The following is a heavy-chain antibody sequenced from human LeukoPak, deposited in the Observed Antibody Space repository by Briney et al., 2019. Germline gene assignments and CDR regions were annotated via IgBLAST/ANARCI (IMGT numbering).Heavy chain of an antibody. J-gene: IGHJ6*03. CDR3: AKGALNYFYYMDV. CDR2: IWYDGSNK. V-gene: IGHV3-33*06. Sequence: PGGSLRLSCAASGFTFSSYEMNWVRQAPGKGLEWVAVIWYDGSNKYYADSVEGRFTISRDNSKNTLYLQMNSLRAEDTAVYYCAKGALNYFYYMDVWGKGTTVTVSS. CDR1: GFTFSSYE.